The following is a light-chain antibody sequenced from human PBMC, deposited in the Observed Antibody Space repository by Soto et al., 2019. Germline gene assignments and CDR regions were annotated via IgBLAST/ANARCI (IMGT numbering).Light chain of an antibody. CDR3: QQYGSSPPTWT. V-gene: IGKV3-20*01. Sequence: EIVLTQSPGTLSLSPRERATLSCRASQSVSSRYFAWYQQKPGQAPRLLIYDVSSRATGIPDRFSGSRSGTDFTLTISRLEPEDFAVYYCQQYGSSPPTWTFGQGTKVDIK. CDR1: QSVSSRY. CDR2: DVS. J-gene: IGKJ1*01.